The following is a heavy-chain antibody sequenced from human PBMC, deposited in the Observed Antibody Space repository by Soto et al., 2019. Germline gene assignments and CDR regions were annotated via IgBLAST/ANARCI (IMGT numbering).Heavy chain of an antibody. CDR3: AIFSQAYYYGSGSYYMTDY. J-gene: IGHJ4*02. D-gene: IGHD3-10*01. CDR1: GFTFSSYA. CDR2: ISGSGGST. Sequence: EVQLLESGGGFVQPGGSLRLSCAASGFTFSSYAMSWVRQAPGKGLEWVSAISGSGGSTYYADSVKGRFTISRDNSKNTLYLQMNSLRAEDTAVYYCAIFSQAYYYGSGSYYMTDYWGQGTLVTVSS. V-gene: IGHV3-23*01.